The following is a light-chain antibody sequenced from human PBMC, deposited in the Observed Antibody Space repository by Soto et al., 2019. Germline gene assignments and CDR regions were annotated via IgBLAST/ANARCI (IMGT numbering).Light chain of an antibody. V-gene: IGKV1-17*01. CDR3: QQRNSYPRT. J-gene: IGKJ2*01. CDR1: QNIDMY. CDR2: GAS. Sequence: DIHMTQSPSSLSASVGDTVTITCRASQNIDMYLNWYQQKPGKAPRVLISGASNLQSGVPSRFSGSGSETEFTLTITSLQPEDSATYYCQQRNSYPRTFGQGTKVDIK.